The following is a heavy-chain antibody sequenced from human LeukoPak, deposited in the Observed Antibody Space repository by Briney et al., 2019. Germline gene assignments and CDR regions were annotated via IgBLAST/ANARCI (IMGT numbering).Heavy chain of an antibody. CDR3: AKNYDFLTGYAN. J-gene: IGHJ4*02. V-gene: IGHV1-8*01. D-gene: IGHD3-9*01. CDR1: GYTFTSYD. Sequence: GASVKVSCKASGYTFTSYDINWVRQATGQGLEWMGWMNPNSGNTRYAQKFQGRVTMTRNTSISTAYMELSSLRSEDTAVYYSAKNYDFLTGYANWGQGTLVTVSS. CDR2: MNPNSGNT.